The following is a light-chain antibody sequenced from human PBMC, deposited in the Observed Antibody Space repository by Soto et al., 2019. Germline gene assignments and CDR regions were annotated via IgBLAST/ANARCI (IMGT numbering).Light chain of an antibody. CDR1: SSDVGGYNY. J-gene: IGLJ1*01. CDR2: DDS. CDR3: SSYTTSSTYV. Sequence: SVLTQPASVSGSPGQSIAISCTGTSSDVGGYNYVSWYQQHPGKAPKLMIFDDSNRPSGVSNRFSGSKSGNTASLTIPGLQAEDEADYYCSSYTTSSTYVFGTGTKVTVL. V-gene: IGLV2-14*01.